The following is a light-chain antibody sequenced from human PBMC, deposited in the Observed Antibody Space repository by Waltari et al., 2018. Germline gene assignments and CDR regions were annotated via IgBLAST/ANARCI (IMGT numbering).Light chain of an antibody. Sequence: QSALTQPRSVSGSPGQSVTISCTGTSSDVGGYNYVSWYQHHPGKAPKLIIYDVTKRPAGVPERFSASKSDNTASLTSSGLQAEDEADYYCCSYAGSITFWVFGGGTKLTVL. V-gene: IGLV2-11*01. CDR2: DVT. CDR3: CSYAGSITFWV. CDR1: SSDVGGYNY. J-gene: IGLJ3*02.